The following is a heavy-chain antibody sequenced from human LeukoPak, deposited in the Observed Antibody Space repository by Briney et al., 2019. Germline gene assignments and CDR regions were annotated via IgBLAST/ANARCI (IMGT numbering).Heavy chain of an antibody. V-gene: IGHV3-66*03. CDR1: GFTFSGSA. D-gene: IGHD3/OR15-3a*01. J-gene: IGHJ5*02. CDR3: ARDRAALQDWVEFDP. Sequence: GGSLRLSCAASGFTFSGSAMHWVRQASGKGLEWVGLIRDSGEAFYADFVRGRFAISRDESENTLHLQMNSLRVEDTAVYFCARDRAALQDWVEFDPWGQGTPVIVSS. CDR2: IRDSGEA.